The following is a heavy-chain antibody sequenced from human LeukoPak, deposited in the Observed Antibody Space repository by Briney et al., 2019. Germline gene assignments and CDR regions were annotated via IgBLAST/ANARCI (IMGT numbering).Heavy chain of an antibody. CDR2: ISAYNGNT. J-gene: IGHJ4*02. CDR1: GYTFTSYG. V-gene: IGHV1-18*01. Sequence: GASVKVSCKASGYTFTSYGISWVRQAPGQGLEWMGWISAYNGNTNYAQKLQGRVTMTTDTSTSTAYMELRSLRSDDTAVYYCAREFTGYGSGSYFDYWGQGTLVTVSS. CDR3: AREFTGYGSGSYFDY. D-gene: IGHD3-10*01.